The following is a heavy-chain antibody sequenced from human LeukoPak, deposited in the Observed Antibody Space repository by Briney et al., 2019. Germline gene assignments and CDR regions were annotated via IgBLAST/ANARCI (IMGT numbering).Heavy chain of an antibody. V-gene: IGHV4-38-2*02. J-gene: IGHJ4*02. Sequence: KTSETLSLTCSVSGYSITSSYYWGWIRQPPGKGLEWIGSIYHTGNTFYDPSFNSRVTISVDTSKNQFSLSLSSVTAADTAVYYCARYCSSTTCYTRGGDYWGQGTLVTVSS. CDR3: ARYCSSTTCYTRGGDY. D-gene: IGHD2-2*02. CDR2: IYHTGNT. CDR1: GYSITSSYY.